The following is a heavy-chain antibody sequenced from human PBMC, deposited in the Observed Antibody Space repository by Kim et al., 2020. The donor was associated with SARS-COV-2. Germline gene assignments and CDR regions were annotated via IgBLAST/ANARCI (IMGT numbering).Heavy chain of an antibody. V-gene: IGHV3-7*03. J-gene: IGHJ5*02. CDR1: RLTLTTHW. CDR2: INDDGSER. CDR3: LREEVA. Sequence: GGSLRLSCEDSRLTLTTHWMSWVRQAPGKGLEWVANINDDGSERNYVDSVRGRFTISRDDAKKSVYLQMDSLRAEDTAVYYCLREEVAWGQGTLVTVSS.